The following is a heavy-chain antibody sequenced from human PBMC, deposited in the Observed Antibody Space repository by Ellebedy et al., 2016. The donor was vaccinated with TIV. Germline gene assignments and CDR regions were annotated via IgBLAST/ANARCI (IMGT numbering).Heavy chain of an antibody. CDR3: AKDYRLSNHYYYFGMDV. V-gene: IGHV3-23*01. Sequence: GESLKISCAASGFTFSSYAMSWVRQAPGKGLEWVSAISGSGGNTYYAHSVKGRFTISRDNPKNTLYLQMNSLRAEDTAVYYCAKDYRLSNHYYYFGMDVWGQGTTVTVSS. CDR1: GFTFSSYA. CDR2: ISGSGGNT. J-gene: IGHJ6*02. D-gene: IGHD2/OR15-2a*01.